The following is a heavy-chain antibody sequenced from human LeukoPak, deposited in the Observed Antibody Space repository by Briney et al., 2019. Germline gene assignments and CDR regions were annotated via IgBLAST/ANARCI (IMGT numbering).Heavy chain of an antibody. V-gene: IGHV4-30-4*01. CDR2: IYYSGRT. CDR1: GGSISSGDYY. D-gene: IGHD3-10*01. J-gene: IGHJ4*02. CDR3: ARVSFAGSYRYFDY. Sequence: SHTLSLTCTVSGGSISSGDYYWSWIRQPPGKGLEWIGYIYYSGRTYYNPSLKSQVTISVDTSKNQFFLKLSSVTAADTAVYYCARVSFAGSYRYFDYWGERTLVSVSS.